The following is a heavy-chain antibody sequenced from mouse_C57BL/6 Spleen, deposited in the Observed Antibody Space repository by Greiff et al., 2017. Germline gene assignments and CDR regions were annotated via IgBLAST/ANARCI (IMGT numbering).Heavy chain of an antibody. J-gene: IGHJ4*01. D-gene: IGHD1-1*01. V-gene: IGHV1-82*01. CDR3: ARRGYYGSSFYAMDY. CDR1: GYAFSSSW. Sequence: VQLMESGPELVKPGASVKISCKASGYAFSSSWMNWVKQRPGKGLEWIGRIYPGDGDTNYNGKFKGKATLTADKSSSTAYMQLSSLSSEDSAVYFCARRGYYGSSFYAMDYWGQGTSVTVSS. CDR2: IYPGDGDT.